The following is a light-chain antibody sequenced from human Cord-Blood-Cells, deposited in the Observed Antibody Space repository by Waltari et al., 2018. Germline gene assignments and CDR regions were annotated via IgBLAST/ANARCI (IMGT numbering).Light chain of an antibody. CDR3: QQSYSTPYT. V-gene: IGKV1-39*01. CDR1: QSISSY. Sequence: DIQMTQSPSSLSASVGDRDTLTCRASQSISSYLNWYQQKPRKAPKLMIYAASRLQSGVPSWFSGSGSATYFTLTISRLQPEDFATYYCQQSYSTPYTFGQGTKLEIK. CDR2: AAS. J-gene: IGKJ2*01.